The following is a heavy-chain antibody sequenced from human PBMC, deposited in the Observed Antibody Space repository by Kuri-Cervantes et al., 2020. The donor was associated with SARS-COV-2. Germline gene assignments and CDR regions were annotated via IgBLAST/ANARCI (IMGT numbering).Heavy chain of an antibody. D-gene: IGHD3-16*01. CDR3: VKADLRRGWGSFQNFDY. CDR1: GLTFDDYA. J-gene: IGHJ4*02. Sequence: GGSLRLSCAASGLTFDDYAMHWVRQAPGKGLEWVSGTSWKTGDIGYADSVKGRFTISRDNAKRSLYLQMTSLTVEDTALYYCVKADLRRGWGSFQNFDYWGQGTLVTVSS. V-gene: IGHV3-9*01. CDR2: TSWKTGDI.